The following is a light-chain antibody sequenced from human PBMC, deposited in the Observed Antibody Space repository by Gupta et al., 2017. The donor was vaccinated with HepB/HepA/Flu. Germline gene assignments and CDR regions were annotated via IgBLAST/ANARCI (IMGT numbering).Light chain of an antibody. CDR2: RNN. V-gene: IGLV1-47*01. Sequence: VLTQPPSASGTPGQSVTLSCSGSSSNIGSNYVYWYQQLPGTAPKLLIYRNNQRPSGVPDRFSGSKSGTSASLAISGLRSEDEADYYCAAWDDILSGWVFGGGTKLTVL. CDR3: AAWDDILSGWV. J-gene: IGLJ3*02. CDR1: SSNIGSNY.